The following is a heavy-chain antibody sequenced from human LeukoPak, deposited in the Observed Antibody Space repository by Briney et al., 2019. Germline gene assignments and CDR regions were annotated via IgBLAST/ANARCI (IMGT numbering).Heavy chain of an antibody. CDR2: IYYSGST. Sequence: PSQTLSLTCTVSGGSISSGGYYWGWIRQPPGKGLEWIGSIYYSGSTYYNPSLKSRVTISVDTSKNQFSLKLSSVTAADTAVYYCARGDPPGYYGMDVWGQGTTVTVSS. V-gene: IGHV4-39*07. CDR3: ARGDPPGYYGMDV. CDR1: GGSISSGGYY. D-gene: IGHD1-14*01. J-gene: IGHJ6*02.